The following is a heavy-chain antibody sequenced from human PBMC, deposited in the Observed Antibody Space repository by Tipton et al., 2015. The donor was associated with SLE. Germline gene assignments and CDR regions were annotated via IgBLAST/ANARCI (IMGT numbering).Heavy chain of an antibody. Sequence: SLRLSCAASGFTFSSYGMHWVRQAPGKGLEWVAVISYDGSNKYYADSVKGRFTISRDNSKNTLYLQMNSLRAEDTAVYYCAKDQSFIAVAGGFDYWGQGTLVTVSS. J-gene: IGHJ4*02. CDR3: AKDQSFIAVAGGFDY. CDR2: ISYDGSNK. CDR1: GFTFSSYG. D-gene: IGHD6-19*01. V-gene: IGHV3-30*18.